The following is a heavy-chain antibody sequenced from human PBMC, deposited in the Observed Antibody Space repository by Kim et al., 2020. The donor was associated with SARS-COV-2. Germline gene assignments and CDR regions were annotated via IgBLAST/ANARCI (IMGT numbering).Heavy chain of an antibody. Sequence: GGSLRLSCAVSGFSFNTYAMSWVRQAPGRGLEWISAISGGADTAYYRDSVKGRFTISRDNSKDTLFLQMNSLRVDDTAVYFCARDWRDSTDWFEFLDSWG. D-gene: IGHD3-9*01. CDR1: GFSFNTYA. CDR3: ARDWRDSTDWFEFLDS. J-gene: IGHJ5*01. V-gene: IGHV3-23*01. CDR2: ISGGADTA.